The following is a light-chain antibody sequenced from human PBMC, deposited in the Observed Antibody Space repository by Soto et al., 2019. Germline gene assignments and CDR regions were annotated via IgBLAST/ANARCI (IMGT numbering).Light chain of an antibody. CDR3: QKYNNWPYT. Sequence: EIVMTQSPATLSVSPGERATLSCRASQRVSSNLAWYQQKPGQAPRLLIYGASTRDTGVPARFSGSGSGTEFDLAISGLQSEDVAVYYCQKYNNWPYTFGQGTKLEIK. CDR1: QRVSSN. J-gene: IGKJ2*01. CDR2: GAS. V-gene: IGKV3-15*01.